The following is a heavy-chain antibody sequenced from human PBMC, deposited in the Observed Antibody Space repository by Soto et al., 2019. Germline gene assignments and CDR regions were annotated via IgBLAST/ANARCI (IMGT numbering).Heavy chain of an antibody. Sequence: GGSLRLSCAASGFTFSSHSMNWVRQAPGKGLEWVASIYRSSVFRFGPNEFYADSVRGRFIISRDNTNNLVFLQMDSLRVEDKAVYYCAREFSSQLPLDYWGQGTLVTVSS. CDR2: IYRSSVFRFGPNE. V-gene: IGHV3-21*01. J-gene: IGHJ4*02. CDR1: GFTFSSHS. CDR3: AREFSSQLPLDY.